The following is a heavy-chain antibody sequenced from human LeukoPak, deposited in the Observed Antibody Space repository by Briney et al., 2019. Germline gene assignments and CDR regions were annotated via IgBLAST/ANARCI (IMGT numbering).Heavy chain of an antibody. J-gene: IGHJ4*02. Sequence: SETLSLTCTVSGGSISSTNSYWGWIRQSPRTGLGGLGNIYSSGSSYYNPSLKSRVTISIDTSENQFSLKLTSVTAADTAVYYCARKREGPTTGIDYWGQGTLVTVSS. CDR3: ARKREGPTTGIDY. V-gene: IGHV4-39*07. CDR2: IYSSGSS. CDR1: GGSISSTNSY. D-gene: IGHD1-26*01.